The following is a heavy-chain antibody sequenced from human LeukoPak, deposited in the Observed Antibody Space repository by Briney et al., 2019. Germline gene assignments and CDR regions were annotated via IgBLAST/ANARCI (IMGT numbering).Heavy chain of an antibody. CDR3: ARLVGTTLYFDY. J-gene: IGHJ4*02. Sequence: GASLQISCECSVSIFTGYWIGWVRQLPGKGLEWMGIIYPGDSDTRYSPSFQGQVTISADKSISTAYLQWSSLKASDTAMYYCARLVGTTLYFDYWGQGTLVTVSS. CDR2: IYPGDSDT. CDR1: VSIFTGYW. V-gene: IGHV5-51*01. D-gene: IGHD1-7*01.